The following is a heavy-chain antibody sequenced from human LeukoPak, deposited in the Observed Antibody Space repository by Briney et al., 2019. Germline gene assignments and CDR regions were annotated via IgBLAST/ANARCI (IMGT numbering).Heavy chain of an antibody. V-gene: IGHV4-39*07. Sequence: SETLSLTCTVSGGSISSSSYYWGWIRQPPGKGLEWIGSIYYSGSTYYNPSLKSRVTISVDTPKNQFSLKLSSVTAADTAVYYCARGLYGGNFFFDYWGQGTLVTVSS. J-gene: IGHJ4*02. CDR3: ARGLYGGNFFFDY. D-gene: IGHD4-23*01. CDR1: GGSISSSSYY. CDR2: IYYSGST.